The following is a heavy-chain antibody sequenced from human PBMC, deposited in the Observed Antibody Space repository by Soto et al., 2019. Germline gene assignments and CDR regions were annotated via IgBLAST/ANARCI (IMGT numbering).Heavy chain of an antibody. D-gene: IGHD3-10*01. V-gene: IGHV4-31*03. Sequence: KPSETLSLTCTVSGDSISRNGYFWTWIRQHPGKGLEWIGYIYYDGRSYYTPSLKSRVIISVDTSKNQLSLNLTAVTAADTAVYYCARGAMLRGPGYYYAMDVWGQGTTVTV. CDR3: ARGAMLRGPGYYYAMDV. J-gene: IGHJ6*02. CDR2: IYYDGRS. CDR1: GDSISRNGYF.